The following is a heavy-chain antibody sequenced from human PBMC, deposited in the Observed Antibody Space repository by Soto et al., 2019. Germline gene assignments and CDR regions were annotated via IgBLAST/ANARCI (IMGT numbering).Heavy chain of an antibody. V-gene: IGHV4-34*01. D-gene: IGHD6-6*01. Sequence: QVQLQQWGAEVLKPSETLSLTCVVNGGSFSGYYWSWIRQSPGKGLEWIGEINDSGITDSNPSLESRVTISVDMSKNQFSLNLKSVTAADLAVYHCARGRSSVPDRRGIGDYGLDVWGQGTTVTVSS. J-gene: IGHJ6*02. CDR3: ARGRSSVPDRRGIGDYGLDV. CDR1: GGSFSGYY. CDR2: INDSGIT.